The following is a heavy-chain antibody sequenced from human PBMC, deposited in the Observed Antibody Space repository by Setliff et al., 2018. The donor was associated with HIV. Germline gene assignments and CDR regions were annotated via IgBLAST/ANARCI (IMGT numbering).Heavy chain of an antibody. J-gene: IGHJ5*02. CDR3: AIVPPSRNWFDP. CDR2: ISGYNGNT. V-gene: IGHV1-18*01. Sequence: ASVKVSCKASGYTFTSYGISWVRQAPGQGLEWMGWISGYNGNTNYAQKLQGRVTMTTDTSTSTAYMELRSLRSDDTAVYYCAIVPPSRNWFDPWGQGTLVTVPQ. CDR1: GYTFTSYG.